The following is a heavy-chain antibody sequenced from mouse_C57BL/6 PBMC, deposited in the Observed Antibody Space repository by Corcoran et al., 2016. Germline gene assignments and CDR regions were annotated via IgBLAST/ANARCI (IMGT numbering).Heavy chain of an antibody. CDR1: GYSITSGYY. CDR2: ISYAGST. J-gene: IGHJ1*03. V-gene: IGHV3-6*01. D-gene: IGHD1-1*01. Sequence: DVQLQESGPGLVKPSQSLSLTCSVTGYSITSGYYWNWIRQFPGNKLEWMGYISYAGSTNYNPSLKNRISITRDTSKNQFFLQLNSVTTEDTRTYYWATDYYGSSLHGDFDVWRTGTTGTVSS. CDR3: ATDYYGSSLHGDFDV.